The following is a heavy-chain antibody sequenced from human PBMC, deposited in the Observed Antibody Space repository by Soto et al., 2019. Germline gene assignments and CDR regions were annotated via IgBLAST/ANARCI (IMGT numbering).Heavy chain of an antibody. CDR2: IYHSGST. D-gene: IGHD2-21*02. Sequence: PSETLSLTCAVSGGSISSSNWWSWVRQPPGKGLEWIGEIYHSGSTNYNPSLKSRVTISVDKSKNQFSLKLSSVTAADTAVYYCARVGGNSGYYYYGMDVWGQGTTVTVSS. V-gene: IGHV4-4*02. CDR3: ARVGGNSGYYYYGMDV. CDR1: GGSISSSNW. J-gene: IGHJ6*02.